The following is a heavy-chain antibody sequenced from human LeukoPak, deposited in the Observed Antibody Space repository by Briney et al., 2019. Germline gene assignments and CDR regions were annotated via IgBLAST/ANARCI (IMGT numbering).Heavy chain of an antibody. J-gene: IGHJ4*02. CDR1: GYSISSGYY. CDR3: ARGGLEYDILTGYYMSLVY. CDR2: IYHSGST. D-gene: IGHD3-9*01. V-gene: IGHV4-38-2*01. Sequence: SETLSLTCAVSGYSISSGYYWGWIRQPPGKGLEWIGSIYHSGSTYYNPSLKSRVTISVDTSKNQFSLKLRSVTAADTAVYYCARGGLEYDILTGYYMSLVYWGQGTLVTVSS.